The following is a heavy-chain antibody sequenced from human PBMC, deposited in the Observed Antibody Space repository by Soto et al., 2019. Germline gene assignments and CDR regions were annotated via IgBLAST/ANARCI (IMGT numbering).Heavy chain of an antibody. D-gene: IGHD2-15*01. CDR1: GYTFTSYG. J-gene: IGHJ6*02. CDR2: ISAYNGNT. Sequence: QVQPVQSGAEVKKPGASVKVSCKASGYTFTSYGISWVRQAPGQGLEWMGWISAYNGNTNYAQKLQGRVTMTTDTSTSTAYMELRSLRSDDTAVYYCARGYCSGGSCYPGFNYYYGMDVWGQGTTVTVSS. V-gene: IGHV1-18*01. CDR3: ARGYCSGGSCYPGFNYYYGMDV.